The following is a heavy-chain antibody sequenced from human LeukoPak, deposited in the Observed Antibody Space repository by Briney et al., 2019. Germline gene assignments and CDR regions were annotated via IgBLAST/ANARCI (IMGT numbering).Heavy chain of an antibody. CDR3: ARRFCSSTTCYASWFDP. V-gene: IGHV3-7*01. Sequence: GGSLRLSCVASAFTFARHWMSWVRQAPGKPLEWVATIRQDGGAKYYLDSVKGRFIISRDNARNSLYLQMNSLRAEDTAVYYCARRFCSSTTCYASWFDPWGQGTLVTVSS. CDR1: AFTFARHW. J-gene: IGHJ5*02. CDR2: IRQDGGAK. D-gene: IGHD2-2*01.